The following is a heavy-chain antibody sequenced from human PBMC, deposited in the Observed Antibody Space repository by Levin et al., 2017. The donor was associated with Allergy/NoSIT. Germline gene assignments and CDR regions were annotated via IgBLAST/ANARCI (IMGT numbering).Heavy chain of an antibody. V-gene: IGHV3-23*01. CDR1: GFTFSNYA. CDR3: AKWEEGSAEYFQH. CDR2: ISGSGDRT. Sequence: PGGSLRLSCAASGFTFSNYAMSWARQAPGKGLEWVSAISGSGDRTYYADSVKGRFTISRDNSKSTQYLQMNSLRAEDTAVYHGAKWEEGSAEYFQHWGQGTLVTVSS. J-gene: IGHJ1*01. D-gene: IGHD1-26*01.